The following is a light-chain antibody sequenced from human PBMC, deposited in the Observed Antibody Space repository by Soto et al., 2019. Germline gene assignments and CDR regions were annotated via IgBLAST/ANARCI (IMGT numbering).Light chain of an antibody. CDR2: DAS. J-gene: IGKJ4*01. CDR1: QSVGGT. CDR3: QQRYNWPLT. Sequence: EIELTQSPATLSLSPGERATLSCRASQSVGGTLAWYQQKAGQAPRLLMYDASNRATGITARFSASGSGTDFTLTISSLEPDDFAVYYCQQRYNWPLTFGGGTKVEIK. V-gene: IGKV3-11*01.